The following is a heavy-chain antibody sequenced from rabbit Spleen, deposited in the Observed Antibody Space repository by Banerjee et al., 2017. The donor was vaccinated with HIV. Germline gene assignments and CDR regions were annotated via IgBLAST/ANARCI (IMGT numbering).Heavy chain of an antibody. CDR1: GVSFSISSY. D-gene: IGHD1-1*01. J-gene: IGHJ6*01. V-gene: IGHV1S40*01. CDR2: IDAGSSGFT. Sequence: QSLEESGGDLVKPEGSLTLTCTASGVSFSISSYMCWVRQAPGKGLEWIACIDAGSSGFTYFATWAQGRFTISKISSTTVTLQMTRLTAADAATYFCARDTSSSFSSYGMDLWGQGTLVTVS. CDR3: ARDTSSSFSSYGMDL.